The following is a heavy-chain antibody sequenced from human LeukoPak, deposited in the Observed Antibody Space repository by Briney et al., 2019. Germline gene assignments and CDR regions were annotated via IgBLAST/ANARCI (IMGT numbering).Heavy chain of an antibody. V-gene: IGHV3-74*01. CDR1: EFTFSDYW. Sequence: GGSLRLSCAASEFTFSDYWMHWVRQAPGKGLVWVSRITSDGSSTTYADSVKGRFTISRDNAKNTLYLQMNSLRAEDTAVYYCARVRNYAMDVWGQGTTVTVSS. J-gene: IGHJ6*02. CDR2: ITSDGSST. CDR3: ARVRNYAMDV.